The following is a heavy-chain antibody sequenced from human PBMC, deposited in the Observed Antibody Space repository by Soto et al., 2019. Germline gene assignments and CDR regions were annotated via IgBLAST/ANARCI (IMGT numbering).Heavy chain of an antibody. CDR1: GGTFSTYA. J-gene: IGHJ4*02. CDR2: IIPMFGTA. V-gene: IGHV1-69*12. D-gene: IGHD5-18*01. Sequence: QVQLVQSGAEVKKPESSVKVSCKAPGGTFSTYAISWVRQAPGQGLEWMGGIIPMFGTANYAQRFQARVTITADESTNTVYMELSSLRSEDTAVYSCASGIQLWLRRINNGYSGWGQGTLVTVSS. CDR3: ASGIQLWLRRINNGYSG.